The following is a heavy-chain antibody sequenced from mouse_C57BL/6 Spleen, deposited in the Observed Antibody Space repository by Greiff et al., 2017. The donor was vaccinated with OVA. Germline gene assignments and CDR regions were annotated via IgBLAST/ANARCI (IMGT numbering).Heavy chain of an antibody. J-gene: IGHJ2*01. D-gene: IGHD2-12*01. CDR2: INPSSGYT. Sequence: VKLMESGAELARPGASVKMSCKASGYTFTSYTMHWVKQRPGQGLEWIGYINPSSGYTKYNQKFKDKATLTANKSSSTAYMQLSSLTSEDSAVYYCSLLLEGYWGQGTTLTVSS. V-gene: IGHV1-4*01. CDR1: GYTFTSYT. CDR3: SLLLEGY.